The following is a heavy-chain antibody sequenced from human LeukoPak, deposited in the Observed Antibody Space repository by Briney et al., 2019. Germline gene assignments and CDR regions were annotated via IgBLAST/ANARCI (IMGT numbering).Heavy chain of an antibody. CDR1: GYTFTSND. CDR2: MNPNSGNT. D-gene: IGHD6-13*01. J-gene: IGHJ4*02. V-gene: IGHV1-8*01. CDR3: ARGTVCGSGGKCSGSWYYDY. Sequence: GASVKVSCKASGYTFTSNDINWVRQATGQGLEWMGWMNPNSGNTGYAQKFQGRAAMTRNTSISTAYMELSSLRSEDTAVYYCARGTVCGSGGKCSGSWYYDYWGQGTLVTVSS.